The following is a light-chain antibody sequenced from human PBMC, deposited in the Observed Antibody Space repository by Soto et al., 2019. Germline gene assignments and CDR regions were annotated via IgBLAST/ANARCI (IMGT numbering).Light chain of an antibody. V-gene: IGLV2-14*01. CDR1: SSDVGGYNY. Sequence: QSALTQPASVSGSPGQSITISCTGTSSDVGGYNYVSWYQQHPGKAPKLMIYEVSNRPSGVSNRFSGSKSGNTASLTISGLQAEDEADYYCSSYTSSIVVFGGGTKL. J-gene: IGLJ2*01. CDR2: EVS. CDR3: SSYTSSIVV.